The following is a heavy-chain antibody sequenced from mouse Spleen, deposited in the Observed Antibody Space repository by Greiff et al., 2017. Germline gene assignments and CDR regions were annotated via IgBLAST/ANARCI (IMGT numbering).Heavy chain of an antibody. D-gene: IGHD2-1*01. CDR3: TSGGNYLFAY. V-gene: IGHV1-4*01. J-gene: IGHJ3*01. CDR1: GYTFTSYT. CDR2: INPSSGYT. Sequence: QVQLQQSGAELARPGASVKMSCKASGYTFTSYTMHWVKQRPGQGLEWIGYINPSSGYTKYNQKFKDKATLTADKSSSTAYMQLSSLTSEDSAVYYCTSGGNYLFAYWGQGTLVTVSA.